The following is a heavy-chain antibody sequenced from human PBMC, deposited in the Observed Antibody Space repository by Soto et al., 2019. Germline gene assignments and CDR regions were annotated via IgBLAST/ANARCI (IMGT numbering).Heavy chain of an antibody. D-gene: IGHD3-10*01. V-gene: IGHV4-61*01. CDR3: ARATAPIARGAFDI. Sequence: SETLSLTCTVSGGSVSSGSYYWSWIRQPPGKGLEWIGYIYYSGSTNYNPSLKSRVTISVDTSKNQFSLKLSSVTVADTAVYYCARATAPIARGAFDIWGQGTMVTVSS. J-gene: IGHJ3*02. CDR1: GGSVSSGSYY. CDR2: IYYSGST.